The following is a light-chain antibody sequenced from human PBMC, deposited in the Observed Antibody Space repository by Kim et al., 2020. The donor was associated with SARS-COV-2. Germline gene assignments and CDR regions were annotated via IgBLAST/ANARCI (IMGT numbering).Light chain of an antibody. CDR2: GAS. Sequence: EIVLTQSPGTLSLSPGERATLSCRASQSVSSSLLAWYQQKSGQAPRLLIYGASSRATGIPVRFSGSGSGTDFTLTISRLEPEDFAVYYCQQYAASTGTFGQGTKVDIK. CDR1: QSVSSSL. J-gene: IGKJ1*01. CDR3: QQYAASTGT. V-gene: IGKV3-20*01.